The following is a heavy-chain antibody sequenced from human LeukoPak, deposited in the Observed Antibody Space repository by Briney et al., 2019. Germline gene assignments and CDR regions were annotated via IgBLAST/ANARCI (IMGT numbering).Heavy chain of an antibody. Sequence: SETLSLTCTVSGGSISSYYWSWIWQPPGKGLEWIGYIYYSGSTNYNPSLKSRVTISVDTSKNQFSLKLSSVTAADTAVYYCARGESSSLDGYWGQGTLVTVSS. CDR3: ARGESSSLDGY. CDR1: GGSISSYY. D-gene: IGHD6-13*01. CDR2: IYYSGST. V-gene: IGHV4-59*01. J-gene: IGHJ4*02.